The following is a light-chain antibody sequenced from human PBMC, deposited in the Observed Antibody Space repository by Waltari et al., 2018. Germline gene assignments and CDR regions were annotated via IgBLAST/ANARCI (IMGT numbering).Light chain of an antibody. CDR1: QILLDRNAYPH. CDR3: MQGLQSPT. Sequence: PLSLPVTPGEPASISCRSSQILLDRNAYPHLDWYLQKPGQSPQLLIYLTFNRASGVPDRFSGSGSGTNFTLRISRVEAEDVGVYYCMQGLQSPTFGQGTRLDIK. V-gene: IGKV2-28*01. CDR2: LTF. J-gene: IGKJ5*01.